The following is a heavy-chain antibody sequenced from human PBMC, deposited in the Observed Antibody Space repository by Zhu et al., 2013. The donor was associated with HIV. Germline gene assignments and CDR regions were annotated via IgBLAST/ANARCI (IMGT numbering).Heavy chain of an antibody. D-gene: IGHD2-2*02. CDR2: INPNSGGT. J-gene: IGHJ1*01. CDR3: ARGREYQLLYGYFQH. Sequence: QVQLVQSGAEVKKPGASVKVSCKASGYTFTGYYIHWVRQAPGQGLEWMGWINPNSGGTNYAQKFQGRVTMTRDTSISTAYMELSRLRSDDTAVYYCARGREYQLLYGYFQHWGQGTLVTVSS. CDR1: GYTFTGYY. V-gene: IGHV1-2*02.